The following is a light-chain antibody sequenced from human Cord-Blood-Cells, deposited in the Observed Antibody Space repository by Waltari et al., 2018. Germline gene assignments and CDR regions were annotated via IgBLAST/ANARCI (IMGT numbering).Light chain of an antibody. V-gene: IGLV2-23*01. CDR3: CSSAGSSTWV. CDR2: EGS. Sequence: QSALTQAAAVSGCGGESMTISCTGTSSDVGRYNLVAWYQQRPGKAPTLMICEGSKRPSRVSKRFSGSKSGDTASLTLSGLQAADEADYYCCSSAGSSTWVFGGGTKLTVL. J-gene: IGLJ3*02. CDR1: SSDVGRYNL.